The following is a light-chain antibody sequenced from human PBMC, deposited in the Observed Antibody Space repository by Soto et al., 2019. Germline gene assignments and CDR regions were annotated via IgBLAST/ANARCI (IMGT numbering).Light chain of an antibody. CDR3: QQYGSSPGT. J-gene: IGKJ1*01. CDR2: GAS. V-gene: IGKV3-20*01. CDR1: QSVSSSY. Sequence: TQSPANLYLSPGESAPLSCRASQSVSSSYLAWYQQQPGQAPRLLIYGASSRATGIPDRFSGSGSGTDFTLTISRLEPEDFAVYDGQQYGSSPGTFGQGTKVDIK.